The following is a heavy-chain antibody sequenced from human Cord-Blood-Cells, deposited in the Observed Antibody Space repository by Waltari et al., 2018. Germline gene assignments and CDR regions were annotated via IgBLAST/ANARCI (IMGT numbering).Heavy chain of an antibody. Sequence: QVQLVQSGAEVKKPGSSVKVSCKASGGTFSSYAISWVRQAPGQGLEWRGGIIPILGTANYAQKFQGRVTITAEESTSTAYMELSSLRSEDTAVYYCARGKGVVATRFYYDMDVWGKGTTVTVSS. CDR3: ARGKGVVATRFYYDMDV. CDR1: GGTFSSYA. D-gene: IGHD5-12*01. V-gene: IGHV1-69*01. J-gene: IGHJ6*03. CDR2: IIPILGTA.